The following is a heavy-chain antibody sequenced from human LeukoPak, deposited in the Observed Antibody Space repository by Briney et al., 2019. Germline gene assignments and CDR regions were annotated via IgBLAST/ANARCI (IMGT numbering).Heavy chain of an antibody. CDR3: ARLLGGSHYMDV. D-gene: IGHD3-16*01. CDR1: GGSIRSSTYY. J-gene: IGHJ6*03. CDR2: IYYSGNT. V-gene: IGHV4-39*01. Sequence: PSETLSLTCTVSGGSIRSSTYYWDWIRQPPGKGLEWIGSIYYSGNTYYNPSLKSRVTISVDTSKNQFSLKLRSVTAADTAVYYCARLLGGSHYMDVWGKGTTVTVSS.